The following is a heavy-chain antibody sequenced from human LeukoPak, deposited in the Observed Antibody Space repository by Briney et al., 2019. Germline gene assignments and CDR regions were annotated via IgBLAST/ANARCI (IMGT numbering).Heavy chain of an antibody. J-gene: IGHJ4*02. CDR3: ARDGGYYYDSSGYPTHVSNDY. CDR2: IIPIFGTA. CDR1: GGTFSNHA. D-gene: IGHD3-22*01. V-gene: IGHV1-69*13. Sequence: SVKVSCKASGGTFSNHAVSWVRQAPGQGLEWMGGIIPIFGTANYAQKFQGRVTITADESTSTAYMELSSLRSEDTAVYYCARDGGYYYDSSGYPTHVSNDYWGQGTLVTVSS.